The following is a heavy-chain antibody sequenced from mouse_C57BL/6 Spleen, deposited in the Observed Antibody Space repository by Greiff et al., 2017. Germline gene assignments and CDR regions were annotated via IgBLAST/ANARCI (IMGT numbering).Heavy chain of an antibody. D-gene: IGHD2-4*01. CDR2: IYPGDGDT. Sequence: QVQLKESGPELVKPGASVKISCKASGYAFSSSWMNWVKQRPGKGLEWIGRIYPGDGDTNYNGKFKGKATLTADKSSSTAYMQLSSLTSEDSAVYFCARSDYDYDGGYAMDYWGQGTSVTVSS. V-gene: IGHV1-82*01. CDR1: GYAFSSSW. J-gene: IGHJ4*01. CDR3: ARSDYDYDGGYAMDY.